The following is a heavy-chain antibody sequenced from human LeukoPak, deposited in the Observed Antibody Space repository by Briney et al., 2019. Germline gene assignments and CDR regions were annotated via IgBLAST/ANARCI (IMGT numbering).Heavy chain of an antibody. V-gene: IGHV3-30-3*01. CDR1: GFTFSSYA. CDR2: ISYDGSNK. Sequence: GGSLRLSCAASGFTFSSYAMHWVSQAPGKGLEWVAVISYDGSNKYYADSVKGRFTISRDNSKNTLYLQMNSLRAEDTAVYYCARDPYSSSWYPYYYYGMDVWGQGTTVTVSS. J-gene: IGHJ6*02. CDR3: ARDPYSSSWYPYYYYGMDV. D-gene: IGHD6-13*01.